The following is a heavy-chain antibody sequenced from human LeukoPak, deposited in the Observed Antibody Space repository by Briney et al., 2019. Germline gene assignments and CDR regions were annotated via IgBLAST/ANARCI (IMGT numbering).Heavy chain of an antibody. J-gene: IGHJ3*02. CDR1: GYTFTSYD. D-gene: IGHD3-22*01. CDR2: MNPNSGNT. V-gene: IGHV1-8*01. CDR3: ARGSRYYDSSGYYQPYDAFDI. Sequence: GASVKVSCKASGYTFTSYDINWVRQATGQGLEWMGWMNPNSGNTGYAQKFQGRVTMTRNTSISTAYMELSSLRSEDTAVYYCARGSRYYDSSGYYQPYDAFDIWGQGTMVTVSS.